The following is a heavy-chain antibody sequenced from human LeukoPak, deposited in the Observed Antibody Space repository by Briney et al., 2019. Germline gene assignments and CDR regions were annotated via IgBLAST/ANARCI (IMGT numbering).Heavy chain of an antibody. CDR1: GITGYS. V-gene: IGHV3-23*01. CDR2: INPNGGSI. Sequence: PGGSLRLSCAASGITGYSMHWVRQAPGKGLEWVSTINPNGGSIFYADSVKGRFTISRDNSKNTLYLQMNSLRAEDTAVYYCANTQPGYCSGGSCYSGPYYYYMDVWGKGTTVTISS. D-gene: IGHD2-15*01. CDR3: ANTQPGYCSGGSCYSGPYYYYMDV. J-gene: IGHJ6*03.